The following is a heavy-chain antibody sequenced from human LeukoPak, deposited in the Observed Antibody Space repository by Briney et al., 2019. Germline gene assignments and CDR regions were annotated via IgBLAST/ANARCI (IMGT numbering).Heavy chain of an antibody. CDR3: ASLNDPYCGGDCYS. CDR2: INSDGSST. Sequence: GGSLRLSCAASGFTFSSYWMHWVRQAPGKGLVWVSGINSDGSSTSYADSVKGRFTISRDNAKNTLYLQVNSLRAEGTAVYYCASLNDPYCGGDCYSWGQGTLVTVSS. CDR1: GFTFSSYW. V-gene: IGHV3-74*01. D-gene: IGHD2-21*02. J-gene: IGHJ4*02.